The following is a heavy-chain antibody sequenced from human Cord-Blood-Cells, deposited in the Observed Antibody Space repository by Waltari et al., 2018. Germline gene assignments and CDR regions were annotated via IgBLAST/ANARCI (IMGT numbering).Heavy chain of an antibody. CDR3: ARQDIVVVPAAIGYFDY. Sequence: QLQLQESGPGLVKPSETLSLTCTVSGGSISISSSSWGWLRQPPGKGLEWIGSIYYSGSTYYNPSLKSRVTISVDTSKNQFSLKLSSVTAADTAVYYCARQDIVVVPAAIGYFDYWGQGTLVTVSS. V-gene: IGHV4-39*01. D-gene: IGHD2-2*01. J-gene: IGHJ4*02. CDR1: GGSISISSSS. CDR2: IYYSGST.